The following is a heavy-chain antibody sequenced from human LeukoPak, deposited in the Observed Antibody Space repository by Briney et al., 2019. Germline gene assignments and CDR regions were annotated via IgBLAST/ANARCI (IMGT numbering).Heavy chain of an antibody. CDR3: ARGPPGNSSAYYFNY. J-gene: IGHJ4*02. V-gene: IGHV4-34*01. Sequence: PSETLSLTCAVHGGSFSGYYGSWIRQDPGKGLEWIGEINHSGSTNYNPSLKSRVTISVDTSKNQFSLKLSSVTAADTAVYYCARGPPGNSSAYYFNYCGQRTLVTVS. CDR1: GGSFSGYY. D-gene: IGHD3-22*01. CDR2: INHSGST.